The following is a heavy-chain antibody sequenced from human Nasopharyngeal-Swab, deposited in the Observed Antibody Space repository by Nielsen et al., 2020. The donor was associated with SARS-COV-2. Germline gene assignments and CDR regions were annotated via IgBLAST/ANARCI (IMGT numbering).Heavy chain of an antibody. CDR3: ARLRATVTTSYYYYYYMDV. CDR2: IYYSGSS. J-gene: IGHJ6*03. V-gene: IGHV4-39*01. D-gene: IGHD4-11*01. Sequence: WIRQPPGKGLGWIGSIYYSGSSYYNPSLESRVTISVDTSKNQFSLKLSSVTAADTAVYYCARLRATVTTSYYYYYYMDVWGKGTTVTVSS.